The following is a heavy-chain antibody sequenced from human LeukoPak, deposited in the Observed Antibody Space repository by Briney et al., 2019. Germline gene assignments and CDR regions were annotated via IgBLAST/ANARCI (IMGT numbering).Heavy chain of an antibody. CDR1: GFTFSTYW. Sequence: GGSLRLSCAASGFTFSTYWMSWVRQAPGKGMEWVANIKQDGSEKYYVDSVKGRFTISRDIAKNSLYLQMNSLRAEDTAMYYCARDSAGNDYWGQGTLVTVSS. D-gene: IGHD6-13*01. CDR3: ARDSAGNDY. J-gene: IGHJ4*02. V-gene: IGHV3-7*01. CDR2: IKQDGSEK.